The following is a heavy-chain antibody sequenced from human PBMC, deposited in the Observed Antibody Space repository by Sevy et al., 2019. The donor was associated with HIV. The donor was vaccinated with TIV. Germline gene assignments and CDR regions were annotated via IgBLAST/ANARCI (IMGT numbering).Heavy chain of an antibody. Sequence: VGSLRLSCAASGFTFSSYGMHWVRQAPGKGLEWVALIWFDGSNTYYADSVKGRFTISRDIAKNTLHLQMNSLRGEDTAVYYCARDLEFYDNGDYGPAFMPDYWGQGTLVTVSS. D-gene: IGHD4-17*01. J-gene: IGHJ4*02. V-gene: IGHV3-33*01. CDR1: GFTFSSYG. CDR3: ARDLEFYDNGDYGPAFMPDY. CDR2: IWFDGSNT.